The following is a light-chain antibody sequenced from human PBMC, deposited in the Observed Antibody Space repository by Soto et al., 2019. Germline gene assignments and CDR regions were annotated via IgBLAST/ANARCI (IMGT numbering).Light chain of an antibody. J-gene: IGKJ1*01. CDR1: QSVSSN. V-gene: IGKV3-20*01. CDR3: QQYGSSRGT. CDR2: GVS. Sequence: EIVMTQSPATLSVSPGERATLSCRANQSVSSNLAWYQQKPGQAPRLLIYGVSSRATGIPDRFSGSGSGTDFTLTISRLEPEDFAVYYCQQYGSSRGTFGQGTKVDIK.